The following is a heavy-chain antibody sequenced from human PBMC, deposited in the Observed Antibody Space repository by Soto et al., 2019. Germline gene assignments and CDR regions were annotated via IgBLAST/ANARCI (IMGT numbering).Heavy chain of an antibody. J-gene: IGHJ6*02. V-gene: IGHV5-51*01. D-gene: IGHD4-4*01. CDR2: IYPGDSDT. Sequence: GESLKISCKGSGYSFTSYWIGWVRQMPGKGLEWMGIIYPGDSDTRYSPSFQGQVTISADKSISTAYLQWSSLKASDTAMYYCARTDYINIVSDYYYGMDVCGQGPTVTVSS. CDR1: GYSFTSYW. CDR3: ARTDYINIVSDYYYGMDV.